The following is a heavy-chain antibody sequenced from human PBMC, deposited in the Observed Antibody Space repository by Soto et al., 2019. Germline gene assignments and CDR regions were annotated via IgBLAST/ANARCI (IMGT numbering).Heavy chain of an antibody. Sequence: PGGSLRLSCAASGFTFSSYSMNWVRQAPGKGLEWVSYISSSSTIYYADSVKGRFTISRDNSKNTLYLQMNSLRAEDTAVYYCAKDQVSEWLPLGFNYWGQGTLVTVSS. J-gene: IGHJ4*02. CDR3: AKDQVSEWLPLGFNY. CDR2: ISSSSTI. V-gene: IGHV3-48*01. D-gene: IGHD5-18*01. CDR1: GFTFSSYS.